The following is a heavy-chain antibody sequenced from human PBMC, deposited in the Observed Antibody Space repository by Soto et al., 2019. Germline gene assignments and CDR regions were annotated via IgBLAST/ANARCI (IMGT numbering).Heavy chain of an antibody. V-gene: IGHV4-30-4*01. CDR3: ARDLDGLHDDTSGPFPRPG. Sequence: PSETLSLTCIVSGGSISSDDYYWSWIRQAPGRGLEWIGYIHSSGSIYYNPSLKSRATMSIDTAGNQFSLKVSSVTVADTAVYYCARDLDGLHDDTSGPFPRPGWGQGTLVTV. D-gene: IGHD3-22*01. J-gene: IGHJ1*01. CDR1: GGSISSDDYY. CDR2: IHSSGSI.